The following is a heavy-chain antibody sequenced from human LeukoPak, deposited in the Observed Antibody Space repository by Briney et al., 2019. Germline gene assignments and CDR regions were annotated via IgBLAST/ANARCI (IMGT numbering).Heavy chain of an antibody. D-gene: IGHD1-26*01. J-gene: IGHJ5*02. V-gene: IGHV3-7*01. CDR3: ARGLMGAYNWFDP. Sequence: GGSLRLSCAASGFTFSSYWMNWVRQAPGKGLEWVANTKQDGSEKYYVDSVKGRFTISRDNAKNSLYLQMNSLRAEDTAVYYCARGLMGAYNWFDPWGQGTLVTVSS. CDR1: GFTFSSYW. CDR2: TKQDGSEK.